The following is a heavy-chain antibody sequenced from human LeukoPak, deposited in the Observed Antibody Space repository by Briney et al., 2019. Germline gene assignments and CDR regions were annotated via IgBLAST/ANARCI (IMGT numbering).Heavy chain of an antibody. J-gene: IGHJ4*02. V-gene: IGHV4-59*01. CDR2: IYYSGST. Sequence: SETLSLTCTVSGGSISSYYWSWIRQPPGKGLEWIGYIYYSGSTNYNPSLKSRVTISVDTSKNQFSLKLSSVTAADTAVYYCARADYYDSSGYNDYWGQGTLVTVSS. CDR1: GGSISSYY. CDR3: ARADYYDSSGYNDY. D-gene: IGHD3-22*01.